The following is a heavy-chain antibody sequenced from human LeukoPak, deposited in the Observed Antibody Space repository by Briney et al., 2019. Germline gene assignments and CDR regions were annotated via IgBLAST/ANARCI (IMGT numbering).Heavy chain of an antibody. CDR1: GFPVSSNY. CDR2: MYSNGTT. V-gene: IGHV3-53*04. D-gene: IGHD5-18*01. CDR3: ARMVWAAMAN. Sequence: GGPLRLSCAASGFPVSSNYISWVRQAPGKGLEWLSVMYSNGTTHYADSVKGRLTVSRHNSKNTLYLQMNSLRHEDTALYYCARMVWAAMANWGQGTRVTVSS. J-gene: IGHJ4*02.